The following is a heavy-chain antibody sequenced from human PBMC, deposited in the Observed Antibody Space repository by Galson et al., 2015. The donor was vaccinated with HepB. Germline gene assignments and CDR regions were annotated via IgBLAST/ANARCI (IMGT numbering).Heavy chain of an antibody. J-gene: IGHJ4*02. D-gene: IGHD3-10*01. CDR1: GYTFTTYW. CDR2: IDPSDSYT. V-gene: IGHV5-10-1*01. Sequence: QSGAEVKKPGESLRISCRGSGYTFTTYWISWVRQMPGKGLEWMGRIDPSDSYTSYSPSIQGHVTISTDKSISTAYLHWSSLKASDTALYYCARHYYGSGRDFYFDYWGQGSLVTVSS. CDR3: ARHYYGSGRDFYFDY.